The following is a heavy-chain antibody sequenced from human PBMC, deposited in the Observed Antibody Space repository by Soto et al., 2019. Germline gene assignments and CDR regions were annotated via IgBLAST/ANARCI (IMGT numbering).Heavy chain of an antibody. CDR3: AKEAGDH. CDR1: GGTFNTYA. D-gene: IGHD3-10*01. Sequence: QMQRVQSGAEVKERGSSVKISCKTSGGTFNTYALTWVRQAPGQGLEWIGGIIPIFGIKNVAQRFQGIVTITADESLTTAYMEMTSMRSDDTAVYYCAKEAGDHWGKGTLVTVSS. J-gene: IGHJ4*02. V-gene: IGHV1-69*01. CDR2: IIPIFGIK.